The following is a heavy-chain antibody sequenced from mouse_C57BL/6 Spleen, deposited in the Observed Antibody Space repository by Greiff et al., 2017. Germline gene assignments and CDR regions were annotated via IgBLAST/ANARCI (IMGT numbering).Heavy chain of an antibody. V-gene: IGHV1-59*01. CDR2: IDPSDSYT. CDR1: GYTFTSYW. J-gene: IGHJ2*01. D-gene: IGHD2-1*01. Sequence: QVQLQQPGAELVRPGTSVKLSCKASGYTFTSYWMHWVKQRPGQGLEWIGVIDPSDSYTNYNQKFKGKATLTVDTSSSTAYMQLSSLTSEDSAVYYCARSIYYGNYEEYWGQGTTLTVSS. CDR3: ARSIYYGNYEEY.